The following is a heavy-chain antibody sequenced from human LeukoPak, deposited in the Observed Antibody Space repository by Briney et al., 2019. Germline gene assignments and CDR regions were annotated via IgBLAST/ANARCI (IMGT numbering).Heavy chain of an antibody. CDR1: GGTFSSYA. D-gene: IGHD2-21*02. Sequence: SVKVSCKASGGTFSSYAISWVRQAPGQGLEWMGGIIPIFGTANYAQKFQGRVTITADESTSTAYMELSSLRSEDTAVYYCARGDCGGDCYRPWVGIYWGQGTLVTVSS. CDR2: IIPIFGTA. CDR3: ARGDCGGDCYRPWVGIY. V-gene: IGHV1-69*13. J-gene: IGHJ4*02.